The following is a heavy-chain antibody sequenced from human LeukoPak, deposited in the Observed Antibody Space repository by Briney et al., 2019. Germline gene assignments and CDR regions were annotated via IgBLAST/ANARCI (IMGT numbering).Heavy chain of an antibody. CDR3: ARKTLPGYDSTGGWDY. Sequence: GASVKVSCKASGYTFTSYGISWVRQAPGQGLEWMGWISAYNGNTNYAQKHQGRVTMTTDTSTSTAYMELRSLRSDDTAVYYCARKTLPGYDSTGGWDYWGQGTLVTVSS. J-gene: IGHJ4*02. CDR2: ISAYNGNT. D-gene: IGHD5-12*01. V-gene: IGHV1-18*01. CDR1: GYTFTSYG.